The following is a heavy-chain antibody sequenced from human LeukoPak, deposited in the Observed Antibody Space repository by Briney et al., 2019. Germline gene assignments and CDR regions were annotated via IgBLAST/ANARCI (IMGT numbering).Heavy chain of an antibody. Sequence: AGGSLRLSCSASGFTFSGYAMHWVVQAPGKGLEWVAVISSDGSNKYYADSVKGRFTISRDNSKNTLYLQMNSLRAEDTAVYYCTRGYGRYYYYGMDVWGQGTTATVSS. J-gene: IGHJ6*02. V-gene: IGHV3-30*04. CDR2: ISSDGSNK. CDR3: TRGYGRYYYYGMDV. CDR1: GFTFSGYA. D-gene: IGHD4-17*01.